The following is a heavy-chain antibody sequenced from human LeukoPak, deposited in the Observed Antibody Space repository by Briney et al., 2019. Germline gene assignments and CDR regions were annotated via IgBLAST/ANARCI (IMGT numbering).Heavy chain of an antibody. V-gene: IGHV4-34*01. Sequence: KPSETLSLTCAVYGGSFSGYYWSWIRQPPGKGLEWIGEINHSGSTNYNPSLKSRVTISVDTSKNQFSLKLSSVTAADTAVYYCARAGEDSSGIDYWGQGTLVTVSS. J-gene: IGHJ4*02. D-gene: IGHD3-22*01. CDR1: GGSFSGYY. CDR3: ARAGEDSSGIDY. CDR2: INHSGST.